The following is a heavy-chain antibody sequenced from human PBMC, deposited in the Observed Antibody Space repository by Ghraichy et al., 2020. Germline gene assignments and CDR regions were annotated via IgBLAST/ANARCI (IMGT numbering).Heavy chain of an antibody. D-gene: IGHD2/OR15-2a*01. CDR2: TSSDESNI. CDR3: AKDLYGSIDY. Sequence: GGSLRLSCAASGFTFTSSAMHWVRQAPGKGLEWVALTSSDESNIQYADSVRGRFTISRDNSRNTLYLQMNTLRVEDTAVYYCAKDLYGSIDYWGQGTLVTVSS. V-gene: IGHV3-30*04. CDR1: GFTFTSSA. J-gene: IGHJ4*02.